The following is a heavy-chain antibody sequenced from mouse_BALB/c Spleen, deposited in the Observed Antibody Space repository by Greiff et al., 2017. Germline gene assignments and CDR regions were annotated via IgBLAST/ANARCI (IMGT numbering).Heavy chain of an antibody. CDR2: ILPGSGST. CDR1: GYTFSSYW. Sequence: VQRVESGAELMKPGASVKISCKATGYTFSSYWIEWVKQRPGHGLEWIGEILPGSGSTNYNEKFKGKATFTADTSSNTAYMQLSSLTSEDSAVYYCARNYRYDGSYAMDYWGQGTSVTVSS. D-gene: IGHD2-14*01. V-gene: IGHV1-9*01. J-gene: IGHJ4*01. CDR3: ARNYRYDGSYAMDY.